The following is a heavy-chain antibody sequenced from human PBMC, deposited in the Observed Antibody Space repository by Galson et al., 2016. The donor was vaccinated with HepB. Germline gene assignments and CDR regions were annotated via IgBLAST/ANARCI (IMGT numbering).Heavy chain of an antibody. CDR1: GFTFSRYA. V-gene: IGHV3-23*01. D-gene: IGHD5-12*01. J-gene: IGHJ4*02. Sequence: SLRLSCAASGFTFSRYAMSWVRQAPGKGLEWVSAMDGGGSSTHYADSVEGRFTISSDNSKNTLYLQMNSLRAEDTAVYYCATSNSRSGYDWRVTDYWGQGTVVTVSS. CDR3: ATSNSRSGYDWRVTDY. CDR2: MDGGGSST.